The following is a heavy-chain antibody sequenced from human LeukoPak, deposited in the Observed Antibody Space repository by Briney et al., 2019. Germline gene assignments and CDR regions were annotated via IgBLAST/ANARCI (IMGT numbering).Heavy chain of an antibody. D-gene: IGHD3-16*01. CDR1: GFTFNTYE. Sequence: PGGSLRLSCAASGFTFNTYEMNWVRQAPGKGLEWVSYINSGGITKYYADSMKGRFTISRDNAKNSLSLQMNSLRPEDTAVYYCARVRGYWFDSWGQGTLVTVSS. CDR3: ARVRGYWFDS. V-gene: IGHV3-48*03. J-gene: IGHJ5*01. CDR2: INSGGITK.